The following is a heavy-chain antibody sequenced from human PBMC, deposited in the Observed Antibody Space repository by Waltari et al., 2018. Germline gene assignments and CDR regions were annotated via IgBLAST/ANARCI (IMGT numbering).Heavy chain of an antibody. CDR3: ACRRRITMGQGEQDNWFDP. CDR1: GGSISSSNW. Sequence: QVQLQESGPGLVKPSGTLSLTCAVSGGSISSSNWWSWVRQTPGKGLEWIGEIYHSWSTNYNPSLKSRVTISVDKSKNQFALKLSSVTAADTAVYYWACRRRITMGQGEQDNWFDPWGQGTLVTVSS. J-gene: IGHJ5*02. D-gene: IGHD3-10*01. CDR2: IYHSWST. V-gene: IGHV4-4*02.